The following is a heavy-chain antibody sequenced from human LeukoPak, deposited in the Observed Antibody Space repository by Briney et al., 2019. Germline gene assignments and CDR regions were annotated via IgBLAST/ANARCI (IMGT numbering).Heavy chain of an antibody. J-gene: IGHJ4*02. CDR3: ATPFDY. CDR1: GFTFSTYS. Sequence: GGSLRLSCAASGFTFSTYSMNWVRQAPGKGLEWVSYISSRSNTIYYADSVKGRFTISRDNAKNSRYLQMNSLRAEDTAVYYCATPFDYWGQGTRDTVSS. V-gene: IGHV3-48*01. CDR2: ISSRSNTI.